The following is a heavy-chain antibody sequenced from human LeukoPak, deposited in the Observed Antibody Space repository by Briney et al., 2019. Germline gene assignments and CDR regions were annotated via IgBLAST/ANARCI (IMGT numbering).Heavy chain of an antibody. V-gene: IGHV3-7*01. CDR3: ARCAVAAAGDY. J-gene: IGHJ4*02. D-gene: IGHD6-13*01. Sequence: PGGSLRLSCAASGLTFSSYWMSWVRQAPGKGPEWVANIKPDGSGKYYLDSVKGRFTISRDNAENSLFLHMNSLRAEDTAVYYCARCAVAAAGDYWGRGTLVTVSS. CDR1: GLTFSSYW. CDR2: IKPDGSGK.